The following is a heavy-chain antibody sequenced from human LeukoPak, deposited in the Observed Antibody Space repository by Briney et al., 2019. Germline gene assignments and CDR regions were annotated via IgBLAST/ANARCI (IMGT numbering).Heavy chain of an antibody. CDR1: GFTFSQYW. V-gene: IGHV3-74*01. Sequence: PGGSLRLSCAASGFTFSQYWMSWVRQVPGKGLVWVSRINGAVTTTTYADSVKGRFTISRDNAKNTLYLQMNSLRAEDTAIYYCARSDWFDPWGQGTLVTVSS. CDR2: INGAVTTT. J-gene: IGHJ5*02. CDR3: ARSDWFDP.